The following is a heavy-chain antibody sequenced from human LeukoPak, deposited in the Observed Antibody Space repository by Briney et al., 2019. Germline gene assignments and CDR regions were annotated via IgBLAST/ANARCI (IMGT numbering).Heavy chain of an antibody. CDR1: GFTFSSYG. CDR3: AKGLPGAAAGRDWFDP. CDR2: IRYDGSQK. V-gene: IGHV3-30*02. Sequence: GGSLRLSCGASGFTFSSYGMHWVRQAPGKGLEWVAFIRYDGSQKYYADSVKGRFTISRDNSKNTLHLQMNSLRAEDTAVYYCAKGLPGAAAGRDWFDPWGQGTLVTVSS. D-gene: IGHD6-13*01. J-gene: IGHJ5*02.